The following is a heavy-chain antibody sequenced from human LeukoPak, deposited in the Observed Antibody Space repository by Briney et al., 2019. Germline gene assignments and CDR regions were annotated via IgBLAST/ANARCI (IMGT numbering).Heavy chain of an antibody. Sequence: GGSLRLSCAASGFTFSSYGMLWVRQAPGKGLEWVAVIWYDGSNKYYADSVKGRFTISRDNSKNTLYLQMNSLRAEDTAVYYCARSPKRSGSIWFDPWGQGTLVTVSS. CDR1: GFTFSSYG. J-gene: IGHJ5*02. D-gene: IGHD3-3*01. CDR3: ARSPKRSGSIWFDP. CDR2: IWYDGSNK. V-gene: IGHV3-33*01.